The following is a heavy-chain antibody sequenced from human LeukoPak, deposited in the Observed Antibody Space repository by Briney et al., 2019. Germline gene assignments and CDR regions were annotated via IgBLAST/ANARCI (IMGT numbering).Heavy chain of an antibody. J-gene: IGHJ4*02. Sequence: GGSLRLSCAASGFTFSSYWMHWVRQAPGKGLVWVSRINSDGSSTSYADSVKGRFTISRDNAKNTLYLQMNSLRAEDTAVYYCARDPSIVGDLYYFDYWGQGALVTVSS. V-gene: IGHV3-74*01. CDR1: GFTFSSYW. CDR3: ARDPSIVGDLYYFDY. CDR2: INSDGSST. D-gene: IGHD1-26*01.